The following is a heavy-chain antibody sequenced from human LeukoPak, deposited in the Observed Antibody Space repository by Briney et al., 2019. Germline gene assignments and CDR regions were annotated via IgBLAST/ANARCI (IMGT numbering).Heavy chain of an antibody. Sequence: PSETLSLTCAVSGGSISSSNWWTWVRQPPGKGLEWIGEIYHSGSTNYNPSLKSRVTISVDTSKNQFSLKLSSVTAADTAVYYCASGMSPIVVVPAAMVEGWFDSWGQGTLVTVSS. CDR1: GGSISSSNW. D-gene: IGHD2-2*01. V-gene: IGHV4-4*02. CDR2: IYHSGST. J-gene: IGHJ5*01. CDR3: ASGMSPIVVVPAAMVEGWFDS.